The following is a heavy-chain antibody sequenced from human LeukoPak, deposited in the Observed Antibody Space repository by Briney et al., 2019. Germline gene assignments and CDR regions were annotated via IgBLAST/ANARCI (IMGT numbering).Heavy chain of an antibody. CDR1: GFTFSSYA. CDR2: ISYDGSNK. D-gene: IGHD4-23*01. J-gene: IGHJ4*02. Sequence: PGRSLRLSCAASGFTFSSYAMHWVRQAPGKGLEWVAVISYDGSNKYYADSVKGRFTISRDNSKNTLYLQMNSLRAEDTAVYYCAREKYGGNGSDYWGQGTLVTVSS. CDR3: AREKYGGNGSDY. V-gene: IGHV3-30-3*01.